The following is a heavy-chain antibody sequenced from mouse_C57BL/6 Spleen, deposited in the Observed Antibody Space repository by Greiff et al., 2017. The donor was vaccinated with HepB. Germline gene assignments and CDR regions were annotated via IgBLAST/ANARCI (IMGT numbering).Heavy chain of an antibody. CDR1: GYTFTSYW. CDR2: IHPNSGST. CDR3: AREDYYYGSSPSFDY. D-gene: IGHD1-1*01. J-gene: IGHJ2*01. V-gene: IGHV1-64*01. Sequence: VQLQQPGAELVKPGASVKLSCKASGYTFTSYWMHWVKQRPGQGLEWIGMIHPNSGSTNYNEKFKSKATLTVDTSSSTAYMQLSSLTSEDSAVYYCAREDYYYGSSPSFDYWGQGTTRTVSS.